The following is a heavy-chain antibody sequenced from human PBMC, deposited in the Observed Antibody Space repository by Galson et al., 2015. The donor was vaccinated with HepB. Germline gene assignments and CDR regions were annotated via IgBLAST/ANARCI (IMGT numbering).Heavy chain of an antibody. V-gene: IGHV3-48*04. J-gene: IGHJ5*02. CDR1: GFSISGYS. CDR3: ARERVMGWLQKSLGNLDP. CDR2: ISGHRNTI. D-gene: IGHD5-24*01. Sequence: LRLSCAASGFSISGYSMNWVRQAPGKGLEWLSYISGHRNTIYYTDAVKGRFTISRDNAKNSLFLQMNSLRVEDTAVYYCARERVMGWLQKSLGNLDPWGQGTLVSVSS.